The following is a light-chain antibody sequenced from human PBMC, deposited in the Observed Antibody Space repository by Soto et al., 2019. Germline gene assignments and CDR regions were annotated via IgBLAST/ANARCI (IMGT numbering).Light chain of an antibody. CDR1: RSDFGGNNY. CDR2: EVN. J-gene: IGLJ2*01. Sequence: QSALTQPPSASGSPGQSVTISCSGARSDFGGNNYASWYQLHPGNPPKLMIFEVNQRPSGVPDRFSAYKFGNTTLLTVSGLHAEDEDDYYCSSYAGSNNVVFGGGTKLTVL. CDR3: SSYAGSNNVV. V-gene: IGLV2-8*01.